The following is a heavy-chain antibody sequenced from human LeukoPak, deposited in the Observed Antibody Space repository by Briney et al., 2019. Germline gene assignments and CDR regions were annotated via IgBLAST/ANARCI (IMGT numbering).Heavy chain of an antibody. CDR2: IFHTGNT. V-gene: IGHV4-30-2*01. Sequence: KASQTLSLTCTVSGGSISSDTYSYNWIRQPPGKGLEWIGYIFHTGNTYYSPSLKSRVTIAIDMSKNQFSLKLSSVTVADTAVYYCARGHRDYPHYFDNWGQGTLVTVSS. D-gene: IGHD4-17*01. J-gene: IGHJ4*02. CDR1: GGSISSDTYS. CDR3: ARGHRDYPHYFDN.